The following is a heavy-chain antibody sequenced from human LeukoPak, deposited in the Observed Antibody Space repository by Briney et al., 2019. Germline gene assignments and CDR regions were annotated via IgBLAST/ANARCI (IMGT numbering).Heavy chain of an antibody. CDR3: ATVRVSSGAFDI. CDR2: FDPEDGET. D-gene: IGHD3-10*01. Sequence: ASVKVSCKVSGYTLTELSMHWVRQAPGKGLEWMGGFDPEDGETIYAQKFQGRVTVTEDTSTDTAYMELSSLRSEDTAVYYCATVRVSSGAFDIWGQGTMVTVSS. CDR1: GYTLTELS. V-gene: IGHV1-24*01. J-gene: IGHJ3*02.